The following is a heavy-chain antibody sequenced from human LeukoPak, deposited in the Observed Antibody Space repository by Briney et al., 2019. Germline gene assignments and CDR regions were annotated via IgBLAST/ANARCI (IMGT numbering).Heavy chain of an antibody. Sequence: GGSLRLSCEASGFTFSSHSMTWVRQAPGKTLEWISYIGHTGSPAHYADSVRGRFTISRDNAKNSLYLQMNSLTVEDTAVYYCARDQRPYCGGECYCAIDLWGRGALVTVSS. D-gene: IGHD2-21*01. CDR3: ARDQRPYCGGECYCAIDL. CDR2: IGHTGSPA. V-gene: IGHV3-48*01. J-gene: IGHJ3*01. CDR1: GFTFSSHS.